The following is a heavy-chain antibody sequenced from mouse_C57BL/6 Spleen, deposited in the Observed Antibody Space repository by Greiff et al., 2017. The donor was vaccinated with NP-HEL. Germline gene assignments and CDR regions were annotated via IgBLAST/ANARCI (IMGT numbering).Heavy chain of an antibody. Sequence: QVQLQQPGAELVMPGASVKLSCKASGYTFTSYWMHWVKQRPGQGLEWIGEIDPSDSYTNYNQKFKGKSTLTVDKSSSTAYMQLSSLTSEDSAVYYCARGGDRGYYFDYWGQGTTLTVAS. D-gene: IGHD2-13*01. CDR2: IDPSDSYT. CDR3: ARGGDRGYYFDY. CDR1: GYTFTSYW. J-gene: IGHJ2*01. V-gene: IGHV1-69*01.